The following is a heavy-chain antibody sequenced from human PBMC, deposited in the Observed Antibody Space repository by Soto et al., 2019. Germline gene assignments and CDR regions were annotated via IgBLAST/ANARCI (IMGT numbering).Heavy chain of an antibody. CDR1: GFTFSKYA. J-gene: IGHJ4*02. CDR3: VKSFFYDSSGYHYGLFDH. CDR2: VSFDGNNR. Sequence: GGSLRLSCAASGFTFSKYAMYWVRQAPGRGPEWVAVVSFDGNNRFHADSARGRFTISRDNSKSTLFLQMDSLRVEDTAVYYCVKSFFYDSSGYHYGLFDHWGQGA. D-gene: IGHD3-22*01. V-gene: IGHV3-30*18.